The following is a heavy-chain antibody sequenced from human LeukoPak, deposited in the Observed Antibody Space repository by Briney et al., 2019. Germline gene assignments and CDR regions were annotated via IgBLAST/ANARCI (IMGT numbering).Heavy chain of an antibody. CDR2: MSGSSGTT. Sequence: SGGSLRLSCVASGFTFSNYAMSWVRQPPGKGLEWVSSMSGSSGTTYYADPLKGRFTISRDNSKNTLYLQMNSLRAEDTAVYYCVKESTSSGYYYAPDYWGQGTLVTVS. D-gene: IGHD3-22*01. CDR1: GFTFSNYA. V-gene: IGHV3-23*01. J-gene: IGHJ4*02. CDR3: VKESTSSGYYYAPDY.